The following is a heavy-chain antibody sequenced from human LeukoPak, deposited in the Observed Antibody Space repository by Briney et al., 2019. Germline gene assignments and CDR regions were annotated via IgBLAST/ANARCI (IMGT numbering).Heavy chain of an antibody. V-gene: IGHV1-46*03. Sequence: ASVKVSCKAPGYTFTSYYMHWVRQAPGQGLEWMGIINPSGGSTSYAQKFQGRVTMTRDTSTSTVYMELSSLRSEDTAVYYCASQDSSGYNLGYWGQGTLVTVSS. CDR3: ASQDSSGYNLGY. CDR2: INPSGGST. D-gene: IGHD3-22*01. J-gene: IGHJ4*02. CDR1: GYTFTSYY.